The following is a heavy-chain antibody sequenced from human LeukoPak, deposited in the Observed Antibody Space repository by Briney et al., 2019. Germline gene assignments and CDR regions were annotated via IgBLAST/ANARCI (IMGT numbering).Heavy chain of an antibody. J-gene: IGHJ4*02. CDR2: FDPEDGET. V-gene: IGHV1-24*01. CDR1: GYTLTELS. D-gene: IGHD5-18*01. Sequence: ASAKVSCKVSGYTLTELSMHWVRQAPGKGLEWMGGFDPEDGETIYAQKFQGRVTMTEDTSTDTAYMELSSLRSEDTAVYYCATERGYSYGYGYDYWGQGTLVTVSS. CDR3: ATERGYSYGYGYDY.